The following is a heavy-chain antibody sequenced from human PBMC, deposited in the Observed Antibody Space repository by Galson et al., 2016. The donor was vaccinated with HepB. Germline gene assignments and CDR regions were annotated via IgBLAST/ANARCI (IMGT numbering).Heavy chain of an antibody. V-gene: IGHV3-48*02. CDR1: GFTFSRYS. J-gene: IGHJ4*02. D-gene: IGHD2-2*01. CDR3: ARDYGDCSRTSCYFFDY. CDR2: ISSRSSTI. Sequence: SLRLSCAASGFTFSRYSMNWVRQAPGKGLEWVSYISSRSSTIYYADSVKGRFTISRDNAKNSLYLQMNSLRDEDTAVYYCARDYGDCSRTSCYFFDYWGQGTLVTVSS.